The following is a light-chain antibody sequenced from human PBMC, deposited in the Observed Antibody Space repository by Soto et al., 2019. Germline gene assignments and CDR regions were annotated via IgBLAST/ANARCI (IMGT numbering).Light chain of an antibody. CDR3: QQRSNWPPIT. Sequence: ETVLTQSPATLSLSPGERATLSCRASQSISSYLAWYQQKPGQAPRPLIYDASNRATGIPARFSGSGSGTDFTLTISSLEPEDFAVYYCQQRSNWPPITFGQGTKVDIK. CDR1: QSISSY. J-gene: IGKJ1*01. V-gene: IGKV3-11*01. CDR2: DAS.